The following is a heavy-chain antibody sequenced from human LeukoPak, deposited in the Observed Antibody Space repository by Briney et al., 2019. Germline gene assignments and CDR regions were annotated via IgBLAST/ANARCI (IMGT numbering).Heavy chain of an antibody. CDR1: VFTFSSYE. Sequence: GGSLRLSCAASVFTFSSYEMNWVRQAPGKGRECVSYISSSGSTIYYADSVKGRFTISRDNAKNSLYLQMNSLRAEDTAVYYCARSGGTVTTYYYYGMDVWGQGTTVTVSS. V-gene: IGHV3-48*03. D-gene: IGHD4-17*01. CDR3: ARSGGTVTTYYYYGMDV. CDR2: ISSSGSTI. J-gene: IGHJ6*02.